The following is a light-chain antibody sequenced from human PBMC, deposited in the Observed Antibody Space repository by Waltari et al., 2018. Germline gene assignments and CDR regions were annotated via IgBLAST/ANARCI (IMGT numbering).Light chain of an antibody. J-gene: IGKJ3*01. CDR1: QSVTNTY. CDR2: GAS. V-gene: IGKV3-20*01. Sequence: EIVLTQSPGTLSLSPGKRATLSCRTSQSVTNTYLAWYQQKPGQAPRLLIYGASSRATGIPDRFSGSGSGTDFTLTISRLEPEDFAVYYCQQYGSSPLFTFAPGTKVDIK. CDR3: QQYGSSPLFT.